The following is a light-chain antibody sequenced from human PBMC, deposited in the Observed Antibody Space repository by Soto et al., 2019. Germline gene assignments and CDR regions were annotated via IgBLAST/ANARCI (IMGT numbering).Light chain of an antibody. CDR2: GAS. CDR3: QHYGRSPIT. V-gene: IGKV3-20*01. Sequence: EIVLTQSPGTLSWSPGERATLSCGASHSVNSRLAWYQHKPGQAPRLLISGASSRATGIPDRFSGSGSATDFTLTISRLEPEDFALYYCQHYGRSPITFGQGTLLEVK. CDR1: HSVNSR. J-gene: IGKJ5*01.